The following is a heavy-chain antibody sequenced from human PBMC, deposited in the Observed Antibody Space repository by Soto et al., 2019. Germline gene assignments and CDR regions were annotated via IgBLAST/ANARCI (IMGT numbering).Heavy chain of an antibody. V-gene: IGHV3-23*01. CDR1: LVTFSSYA. J-gene: IGHJ6*02. CDR3: AKDLFSRGWYLPLHCYSGMEV. Sequence: WSLRLHYAASLVTFSSYAMSWVRQTPGKGLEWVSAISGSGGSTYYADSVKGRFTISRDNSKNTLYLQMNSLRAEDTAVYYCAKDLFSRGWYLPLHCYSGMEVWGQRSTVIVSS. CDR2: ISGSGGST. D-gene: IGHD6-19*01.